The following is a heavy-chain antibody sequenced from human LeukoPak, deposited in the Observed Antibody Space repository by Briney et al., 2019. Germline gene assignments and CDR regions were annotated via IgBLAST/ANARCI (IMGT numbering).Heavy chain of an antibody. V-gene: IGHV4-34*01. J-gene: IGHJ5*02. D-gene: IGHD3-10*01. CDR1: GGSFSGYY. CDR3: AXXXYYGSGTNWFDP. Sequence: PSETLSLTCAVYGGSFSGYYWSWIRQPPGKGLEWIGEINHSGSTNYNPSLKSRVTISVDTSKNQFSLKLSSVTAAATAVYYCAXXXYYGSGTNWFDPWGQGTLVTVSS. CDR2: INHSGST.